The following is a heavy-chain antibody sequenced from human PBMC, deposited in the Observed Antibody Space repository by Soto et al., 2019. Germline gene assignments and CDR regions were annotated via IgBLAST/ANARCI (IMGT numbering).Heavy chain of an antibody. CDR2: ISYDGSNK. CDR3: ARVATGFDY. CDR1: GFTFSSYA. Sequence: QVQLVESGGGVVQPGRSLRLSCAASGFTFSSYAMHWVRQAPGKGLEWVSVISYDGSNKYYADSVKGRFTISRDNSKNTLYLQMNSLRAEDTAVYYCARVATGFDYWGEGTVVTVSS. V-gene: IGHV3-30-3*01. D-gene: IGHD5-12*01. J-gene: IGHJ4*02.